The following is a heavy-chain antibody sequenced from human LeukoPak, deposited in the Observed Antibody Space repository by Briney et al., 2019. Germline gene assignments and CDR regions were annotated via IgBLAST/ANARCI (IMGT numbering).Heavy chain of an antibody. Sequence: PSETLSLTCSVSGGFISSLSYYWGWVRQPPGKGLEWIGSIYYGGRTYYNPSLKSRVTMPVDTSKNQFSLKLSSVTAADTAIYYCATSVTSSSGWCYGYWGQGSLVTVSS. CDR1: GGFISSLSYY. CDR2: IYYGGRT. CDR3: ATSVTSSSGWCYGY. D-gene: IGHD6-19*01. V-gene: IGHV4-39*01. J-gene: IGHJ4*02.